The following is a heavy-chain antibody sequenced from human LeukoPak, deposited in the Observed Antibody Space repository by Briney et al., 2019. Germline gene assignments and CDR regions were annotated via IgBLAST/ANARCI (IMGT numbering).Heavy chain of an antibody. CDR1: GGTFSSYA. CDR3: ARTVRLEWLPIDY. D-gene: IGHD3-3*01. Sequence: SVRVSCKASGGTFSSYAISWVRQAPGQGLEWMGGIIPIFGTANYAQKFQGRVTIAADESTSTAYMELSSLRSEDTAVYYCARTVRLEWLPIDYWGQGTLVTVSS. J-gene: IGHJ4*02. CDR2: IIPIFGTA. V-gene: IGHV1-69*13.